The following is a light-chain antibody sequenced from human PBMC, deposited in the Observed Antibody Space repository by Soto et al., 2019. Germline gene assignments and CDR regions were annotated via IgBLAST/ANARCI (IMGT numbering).Light chain of an antibody. CDR2: GAS. CDR1: QSVSSN. V-gene: IGKV3-15*01. CDR3: QQYNNWPPGT. J-gene: IGKJ1*01. Sequence: EIVMTQSPATLSVSPGERATLSCRASQSVSSNLAWYQQKPGQAPRLLIYGASTRATGIPARFSGSGSGTEFTLTISSLQSEEFAVYYCQQYNNWPPGTFGQGNKVEIK.